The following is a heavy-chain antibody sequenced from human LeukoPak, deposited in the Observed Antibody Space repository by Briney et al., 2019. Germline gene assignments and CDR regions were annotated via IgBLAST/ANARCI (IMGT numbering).Heavy chain of an antibody. J-gene: IGHJ4*02. D-gene: IGHD2-2*03. CDR3: VRGELDYFFDY. V-gene: IGHV4-59*01. Sequence: SETLSLTSTVPGGSISSYYWSWIRQPPGKGLEWIGYIYYSGSTTYNPSLKSRVTISVDTSRNQFSLKLSSVTAAVTAVYYCVRGELDYFFDYWGQGTLVTVSS. CDR1: GGSISSYY. CDR2: IYYSGST.